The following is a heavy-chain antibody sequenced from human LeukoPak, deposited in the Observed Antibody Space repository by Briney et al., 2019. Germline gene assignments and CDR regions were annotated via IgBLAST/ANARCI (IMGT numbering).Heavy chain of an antibody. CDR3: ARIPKYYDSSGYWGHYYYYYGMDV. CDR2: IWYDGSNK. V-gene: IGHV3-33*01. CDR1: GFTFSSYG. Sequence: GGSLRLSCAASGFTFSSYGMHWVRQAPGKGLEWVAVIWYDGSNKYYADSVKGRFTISRDNSKNTLYLQMNSLRAEDTAVYYCARIPKYYDSSGYWGHYYYYYGMDVWGQGTTVTVSS. J-gene: IGHJ6*02. D-gene: IGHD3-22*01.